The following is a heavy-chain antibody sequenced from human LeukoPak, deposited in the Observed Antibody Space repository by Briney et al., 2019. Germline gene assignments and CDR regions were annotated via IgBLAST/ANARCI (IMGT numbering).Heavy chain of an antibody. J-gene: IGHJ6*02. CDR3: AREGDILTYHYYGMDV. V-gene: IGHV3-48*01. Sequence: GGSLTLSCSASGFTFSSYSMNWLRQAPGKGREWFSYISSSSSTIYYADSVKGRLTISRDNAKNSLYLQMNSLRAEDTAVYYCAREGDILTYHYYGMDVWGQGTTVTVSS. CDR1: GFTFSSYS. D-gene: IGHD3-9*01. CDR2: ISSSSSTI.